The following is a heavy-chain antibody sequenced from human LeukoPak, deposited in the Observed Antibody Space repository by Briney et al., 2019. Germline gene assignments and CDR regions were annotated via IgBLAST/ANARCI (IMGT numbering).Heavy chain of an antibody. Sequence: SETLSLTCAVSGYSISSGYYWGWIRQPPGKGLEWIGSIYHSGSTYYNPSLKSRVTISVDTSKSQFSLKLSSVTAADTAVYYCARGSSGAGIDYWGQGTLVTVSS. V-gene: IGHV4-38-2*01. D-gene: IGHD6-13*01. CDR1: GYSISSGYY. CDR2: IYHSGST. J-gene: IGHJ4*02. CDR3: ARGSSGAGIDY.